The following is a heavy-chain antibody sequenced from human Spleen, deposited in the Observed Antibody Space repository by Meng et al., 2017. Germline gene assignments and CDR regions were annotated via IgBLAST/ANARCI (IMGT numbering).Heavy chain of an antibody. Sequence: EVQRVESGGGLVQPGGSLRLSCAASGFTFSSYAMSWVRQAPGKGLEWVSAISASGDSTYYADSVKGRFTISRDSSKNTLYLQMNSLRAEDTAIYYCAKVKVGATSDYWGQGTLVTVSS. CDR3: AKVKVGATSDY. D-gene: IGHD1-26*01. V-gene: IGHV3-23*04. J-gene: IGHJ4*02. CDR2: ISASGDST. CDR1: GFTFSSYA.